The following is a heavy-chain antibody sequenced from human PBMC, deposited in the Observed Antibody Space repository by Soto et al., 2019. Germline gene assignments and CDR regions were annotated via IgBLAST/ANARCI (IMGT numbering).Heavy chain of an antibody. J-gene: IGHJ6*02. V-gene: IGHV3-30-3*01. CDR2: ISYDGSNK. CDR3: SAAPVYYYYGMDV. CDR1: GFTFSSYA. D-gene: IGHD6-13*01. Sequence: GGSLRLSCAASGFTFSSYAMHWVRQAPGKGLEWVAVISYDGSNKYYADSVKGRFTISRDNSKNTLYLQMNSLRAEDTAVYYCSAAPVYYYYGMDVWGQGTTVTVSS.